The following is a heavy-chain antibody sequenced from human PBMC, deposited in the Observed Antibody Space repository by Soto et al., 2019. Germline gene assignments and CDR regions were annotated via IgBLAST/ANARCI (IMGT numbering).Heavy chain of an antibody. Sequence: LGESLKISCKGSGYNFSNYWIHWVRQMPGKGLESMGIIYPGDSDTKYSPSFQGQVTFSVDKSTSTAYLQWSSLRASDTAMYYCARRNQNIPDNYCRQGTLVTIAS. J-gene: IGHJ4*02. V-gene: IGHV5-51*01. CDR2: IYPGDSDT. CDR1: GYNFSNYW. CDR3: ARRNQNIPDNY.